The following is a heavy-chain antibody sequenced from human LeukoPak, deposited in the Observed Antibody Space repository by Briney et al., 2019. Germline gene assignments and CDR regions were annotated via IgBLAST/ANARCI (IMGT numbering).Heavy chain of an antibody. CDR3: ARRGDSSGYYGGPFAY. Sequence: RGSLRLSCAASGFTFSSYAMSWVRQAPGKGLEWVSAIGGSGDSTYYADSVKGRFTISRDNSKNTLYLQMNSLRAEDTAVYYCARRGDSSGYYGGPFAYWGQGTLVTVSS. J-gene: IGHJ4*02. CDR2: IGGSGDST. V-gene: IGHV3-23*01. CDR1: GFTFSSYA. D-gene: IGHD3-22*01.